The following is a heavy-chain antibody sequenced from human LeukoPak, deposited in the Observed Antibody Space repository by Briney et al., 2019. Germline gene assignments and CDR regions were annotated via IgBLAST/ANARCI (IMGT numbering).Heavy chain of an antibody. CDR1: GFAFDNFS. V-gene: IGHV3-9*01. J-gene: IGHJ6*02. Sequence: GGSLRLSCAASGFAFDNFSMHWVRRAPGKGLEWVSGISYNSGGRGYEDSVKGRLTISRDNAKNSLYLQMNSLRSEDTALYYCAKDSIGEASGGMDVWGQRTTVTVSS. CDR3: AKDSIGEASGGMDV. CDR2: ISYNSGGR. D-gene: IGHD3-10*01.